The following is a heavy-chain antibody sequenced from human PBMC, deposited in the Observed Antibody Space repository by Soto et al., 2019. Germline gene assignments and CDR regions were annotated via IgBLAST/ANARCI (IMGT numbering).Heavy chain of an antibody. D-gene: IGHD4-17*01. CDR3: AGHYGDLYDAFDI. CDR1: GFTFSSYA. CDR2: ISGSGGST. J-gene: IGHJ3*02. V-gene: IGHV3-23*01. Sequence: EVQLLESGGGLVQPGGSLRLSCAASGFTFSSYAMSWVRQAPGKGLEWVSAISGSGGSTYYADSVKGRFTISRDNSKNTLYLQMNSLRAEDTAVYYCAGHYGDLYDAFDIWGQGTMVTVSS.